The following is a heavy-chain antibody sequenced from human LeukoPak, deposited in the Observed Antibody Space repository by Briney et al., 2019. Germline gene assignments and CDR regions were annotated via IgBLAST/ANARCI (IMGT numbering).Heavy chain of an antibody. CDR2: INGSGDAT. CDR3: AKSDCGSDGCKLLNY. CDR1: GFIFSHYT. J-gene: IGHJ4*02. Sequence: GGSLRLSCAASGFIFSHYTMTWVRQDPGKGLEWVSSINGSGDATKYADSVMGRFTISRDNSKNTVSLQMNSLRAEDTAVYYCAKSDCGSDGCKLLNYWGQGTLVTVSS. V-gene: IGHV3-23*01. D-gene: IGHD2-21*01.